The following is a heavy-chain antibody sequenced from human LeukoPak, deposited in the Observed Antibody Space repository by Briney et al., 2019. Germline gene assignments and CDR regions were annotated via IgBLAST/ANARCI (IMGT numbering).Heavy chain of an antibody. Sequence: SQTLSLTCAVSGGSISSDTYSWNWVRQPPGRGLEWIGYIWHTGSTYYTPSLKSRVTISVDRSKNQFSLKLSSVTAADTAVYYYARDIGPWGQGTLVTVSS. CDR2: IWHTGST. J-gene: IGHJ5*02. V-gene: IGHV4-30-2*01. CDR3: ARDIGP. CDR1: GGSISSDTYS. D-gene: IGHD1-26*01.